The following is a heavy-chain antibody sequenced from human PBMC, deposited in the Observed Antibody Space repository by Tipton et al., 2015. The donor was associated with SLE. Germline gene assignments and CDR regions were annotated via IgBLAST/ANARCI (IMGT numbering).Heavy chain of an antibody. V-gene: IGHV4-39*07. CDR2: VYYGGSI. CDR1: GDAINRRNYY. D-gene: IGHD3-3*01. CDR3: ARGVYYGFWSAYYNEEGSKTYYFDS. J-gene: IGHJ4*02. Sequence: TLSLTYTVSGDAINRRNYYWDWIRQPPGKGLEWIGTVYYGGSIYYNPSLQSRVTISIDTSKNQFSLRLTSVTAADTAVYFCARGVYYGFWSAYYNEEGSKTYYFDSWGQGTLVTVSS.